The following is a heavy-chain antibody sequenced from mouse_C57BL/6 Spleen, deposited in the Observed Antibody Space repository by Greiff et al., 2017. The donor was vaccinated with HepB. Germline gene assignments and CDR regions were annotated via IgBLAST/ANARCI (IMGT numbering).Heavy chain of an antibody. J-gene: IGHJ3*01. CDR2: INPNNGGT. D-gene: IGHD3-2*02. CDR3: ARWGSGYEAWFAY. Sequence: VQLKESGPELVKPGASVKIPCKASGYTFTDYNMDWVKQSHGKSLEWIGDINPNNGGTIYNQKFKGKATLTVDKSSSTAYMELRSLTSEDTAVYYCARWGSGYEAWFAYWGQGTLVTVSA. CDR1: GYTFTDYN. V-gene: IGHV1-18*01.